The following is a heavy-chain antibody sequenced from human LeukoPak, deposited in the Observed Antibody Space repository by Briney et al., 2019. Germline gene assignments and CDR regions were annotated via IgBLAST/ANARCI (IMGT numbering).Heavy chain of an antibody. J-gene: IGHJ4*02. V-gene: IGHV3-48*03. D-gene: IGHD2-15*01. Sequence: GGSLRLSGAASGFTFSSYEMNWVRQAPGTGLEWVSYISSSGSTIYYADSVKGRFTISRDNAKNSLYLQMNSLRAEDTAVYYCARDYCSGGSCYSDYWGQGTLVTVSS. CDR1: GFTFSSYE. CDR3: ARDYCSGGSCYSDY. CDR2: ISSSGSTI.